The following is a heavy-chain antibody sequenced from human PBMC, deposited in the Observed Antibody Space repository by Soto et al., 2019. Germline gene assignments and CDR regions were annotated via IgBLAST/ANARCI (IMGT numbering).Heavy chain of an antibody. CDR2: IHHSGRT. D-gene: IGHD6-19*01. J-gene: IGHJ4*02. Sequence: SETLSLTCAVSGGSIRDDKWWSWLRQAPGKGLEWIAEIHHSGRTNYNPSLKSRVTISVDKSKNQFSLNLNSLTAADTAVYYCAANGWYCVEYWGQGILVTVSS. CDR1: GGSIRDDKW. V-gene: IGHV4-4*02. CDR3: AANGWYCVEY.